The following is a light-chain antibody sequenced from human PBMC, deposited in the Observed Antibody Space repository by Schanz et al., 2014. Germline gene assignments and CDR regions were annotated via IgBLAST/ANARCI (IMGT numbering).Light chain of an antibody. CDR2: AAS. Sequence: EIVLTQSPATLSLSPGERATLSCRASQSVSSYLAWYQQKPGQAPRLLIYAASIRAIGIPDRFSGSGSGTDFTLTITRLEPEDFGMFYCQQFINLPWTFGQGTKVEMK. CDR3: QQFINLPWT. CDR1: QSVSSY. V-gene: IGKV3-11*01. J-gene: IGKJ1*01.